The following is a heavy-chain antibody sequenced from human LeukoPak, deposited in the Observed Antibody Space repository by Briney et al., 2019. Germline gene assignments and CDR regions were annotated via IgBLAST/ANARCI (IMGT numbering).Heavy chain of an antibody. CDR2: INPNSGGT. D-gene: IGHD6-19*01. CDR3: ARDFLLYSSGHGDY. V-gene: IGHV1-2*02. J-gene: IGHJ4*02. CDR1: GYTFTGYY. Sequence: GASVKVSCKASGYTFTGYYMHWVRQAPGQGLEWMGWINPNSGGTNYAQKFQGRVTMTRDTSISTAYMELSRPRSDDTAVYYCARDFLLYSSGHGDYWGQGTLVTVSS.